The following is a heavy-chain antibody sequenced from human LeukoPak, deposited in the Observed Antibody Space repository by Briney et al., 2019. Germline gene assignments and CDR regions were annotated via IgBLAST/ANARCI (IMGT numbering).Heavy chain of an antibody. J-gene: IGHJ4*02. CDR2: IYPGDSDT. CDR3: ARRGSAYEIDY. CDR1: GYRFTSYW. D-gene: IGHD5-12*01. Sequence: GESLKISCKGSGYRFTSYWIGWVRQMPGKGLEWMGIIYPGDSDTRYSPSFHGQVTISADKSISTAYLQWSSLKASDTAIYYCARRGSAYEIDYWGQGTLVTVSS. V-gene: IGHV5-51*01.